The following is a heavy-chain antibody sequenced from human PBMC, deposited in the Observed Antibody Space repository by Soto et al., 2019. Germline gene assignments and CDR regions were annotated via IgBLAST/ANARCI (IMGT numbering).Heavy chain of an antibody. D-gene: IGHD2-15*01. CDR2: ISYDGSNK. V-gene: IGHV3-30*18. CDR1: GFTFSSYG. J-gene: IGHJ4*02. CDR3: AKDRNIVLVVAPLDY. Sequence: QVQLVESGGGVVQPGRSLRLSCAASGFTFSSYGVHWVRQAPGKGLEWVAVISYDGSNKYYADSVKGRFTISRDNSKNTLYLQMNSLRAEATAVYYCAKDRNIVLVVAPLDYWGQGTLVTVSS.